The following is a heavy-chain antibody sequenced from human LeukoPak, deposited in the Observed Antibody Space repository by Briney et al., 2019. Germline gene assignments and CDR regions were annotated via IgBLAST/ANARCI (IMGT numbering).Heavy chain of an antibody. CDR2: FDPEDGET. V-gene: IGHV1-24*01. J-gene: IGHJ6*02. CDR1: GCTLTELS. Sequence: ASVKVSCKVSGCTLTELSMHWVRQAPGKGLEWMGGFDPEDGETIYAQKFQGRVTMTEDTSTDTAYMELSSLRSEDTAVYYCATAPFGSGSYYRFGSPNYGMDVWGQGTTVTVSS. D-gene: IGHD1-26*01. CDR3: ATAPFGSGSYYRFGSPNYGMDV.